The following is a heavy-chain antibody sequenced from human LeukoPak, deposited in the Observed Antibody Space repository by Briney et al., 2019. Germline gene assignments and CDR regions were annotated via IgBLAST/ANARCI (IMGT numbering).Heavy chain of an antibody. CDR1: GFTFSSYS. J-gene: IGHJ4*02. D-gene: IGHD3-22*01. Sequence: PGASLRLSCAASGFTFSSYSMNWVRQAPGKGLEWVSVIYSGGSTYYADSVKGRFTISRHKSKNTLYLQMNSLRAEDTAVYYCARAGYFDSSGHYSSFDYWGQGTLVTVSS. V-gene: IGHV3-53*04. CDR2: IYSGGST. CDR3: ARAGYFDSSGHYSSFDY.